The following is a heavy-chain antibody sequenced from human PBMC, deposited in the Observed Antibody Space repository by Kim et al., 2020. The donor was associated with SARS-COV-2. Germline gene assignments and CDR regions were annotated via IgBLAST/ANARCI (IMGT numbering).Heavy chain of an antibody. CDR3: ARNARRCFGTVDAFDL. D-gene: IGHD1-7*01. CDR1: GDSITSFGYY. CDR2: IFYSGST. V-gene: IGHV4-31*03. Sequence: SETLSLTCTVSGDSITSFGYYWSWLRQYPGKGLEWIGYIFYSGSTSYKPSLKSRIAISLETSKNQFSLRLISVTAADTAIYYCARNARRCFGTVDAFDLWGQGTLVTVSS. J-gene: IGHJ3*01.